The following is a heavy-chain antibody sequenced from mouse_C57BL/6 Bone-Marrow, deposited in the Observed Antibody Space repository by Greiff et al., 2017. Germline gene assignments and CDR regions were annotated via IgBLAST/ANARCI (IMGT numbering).Heavy chain of an antibody. V-gene: IGHV5-17*01. CDR1: GFTFSDYG. D-gene: IGHD2-4*01. CDR3: AKLLYYDYERGYYYAMDY. J-gene: IGHJ4*01. Sequence: EVKLMESGGGLVKPGGSLKLSCAASGFTFSDYGMHWVRQAPEKGLEWVAYISSGSSTIYYADTVKGRFTISRDNAKNTLFLQMTSLRSEDTAMYYCAKLLYYDYERGYYYAMDYWGQGTSVTVSS. CDR2: ISSGSSTI.